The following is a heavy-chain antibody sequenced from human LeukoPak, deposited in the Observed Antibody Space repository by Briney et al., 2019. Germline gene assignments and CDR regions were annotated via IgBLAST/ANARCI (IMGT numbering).Heavy chain of an antibody. CDR3: ARQGITIFEVAFDY. CDR1: GYSISSGYY. V-gene: IGHV4-38-2*01. J-gene: IGHJ4*02. CDR2: IYYGGST. D-gene: IGHD3-3*01. Sequence: PSETLSLTCAVSGYSISSGYYWGWIRQRPGKGLEWIGSIYYGGSTYYNPSLKSRVTISVDTSKNQFSLKLSSVTAADTAVYYCARQGITIFEVAFDYWGQGTQVTVSS.